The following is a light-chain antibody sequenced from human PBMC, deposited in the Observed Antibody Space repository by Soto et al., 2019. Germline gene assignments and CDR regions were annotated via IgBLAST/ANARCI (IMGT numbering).Light chain of an antibody. V-gene: IGKV3-20*01. CDR2: GAS. CDR1: QSVNSSY. CDR3: QQQDTTPST. Sequence: EIVLTQSPGTLSLSPGERATLSCRASQSVNSSYLAWYQQKPGQAPRLLIYGASSSATGSPVRLSGSGSGTDVTITNISREPEDVVVYYCQQQDTTPSTFGQGTKVEIK. J-gene: IGKJ1*01.